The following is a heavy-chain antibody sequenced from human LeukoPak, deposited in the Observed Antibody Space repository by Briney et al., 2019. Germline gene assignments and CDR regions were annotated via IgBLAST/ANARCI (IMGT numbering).Heavy chain of an antibody. D-gene: IGHD6-13*01. J-gene: IGHJ3*02. CDR2: INSDGGST. V-gene: IGHV3-74*01. Sequence: GGSLRLSCAASGFTFISYLMYWVRQAPGKGLVWVSRINSDGGSTTYAESVKGRFTISRDNAKNTLSLQMNSLRAEDTAVYYCARVTSSSGAIDIWGQGTMVTVSS. CDR1: GFTFISYL. CDR3: ARVTSSSGAIDI.